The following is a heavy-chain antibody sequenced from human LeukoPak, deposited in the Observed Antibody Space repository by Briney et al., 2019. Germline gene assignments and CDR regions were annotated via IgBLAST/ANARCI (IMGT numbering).Heavy chain of an antibody. V-gene: IGHV1-69*04. D-gene: IGHD6-13*01. Sequence: GASVKVSCKASGGTFSSYAISWVRQVPGQGLEWMGRIIPILGIANYAQKFQGRVTITADKSTSTAYMELSSLRSEDTAVYYCARDRFEQQLVRGAFDIWGQGTMVTVSS. CDR3: ARDRFEQQLVRGAFDI. CDR1: GGTFSSYA. CDR2: IIPILGIA. J-gene: IGHJ3*02.